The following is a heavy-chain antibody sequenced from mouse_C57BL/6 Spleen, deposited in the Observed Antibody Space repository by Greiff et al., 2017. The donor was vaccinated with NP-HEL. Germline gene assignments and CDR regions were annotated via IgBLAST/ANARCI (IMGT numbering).Heavy chain of an antibody. Sequence: EVQLVESGGGLVKPGGSLKLSCAASGFTFSSYAMPWVRQTPEQRLEWVATISDGGGYTYYPDNVKGRFTISRDKAKNNLYLQMSHLKSEDTAMYYCARDDDGYSYAMDYWGQGTSVTVSS. CDR2: ISDGGGYT. J-gene: IGHJ4*01. CDR1: GFTFSSYA. CDR3: ARDDDGYSYAMDY. V-gene: IGHV5-4*01. D-gene: IGHD2-3*01.